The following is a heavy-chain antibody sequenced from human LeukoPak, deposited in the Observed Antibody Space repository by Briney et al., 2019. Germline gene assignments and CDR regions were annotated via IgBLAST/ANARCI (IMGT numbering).Heavy chain of an antibody. CDR1: GFTFSSYA. D-gene: IGHD6-19*01. V-gene: IGHV3-23*01. CDR3: AKDRNEGGGWSQLDAFDI. J-gene: IGHJ3*02. CDR2: ISGSGGST. Sequence: RPGGSLRLSCAASGFTFSSYAMSRVRQAPGKGLEWVSAISGSGGSTYYADSVKGRFTISRDNSKNTLYLQMNSLRAEDTAVYYCAKDRNEGGGWSQLDAFDIWGQGTMVTVSS.